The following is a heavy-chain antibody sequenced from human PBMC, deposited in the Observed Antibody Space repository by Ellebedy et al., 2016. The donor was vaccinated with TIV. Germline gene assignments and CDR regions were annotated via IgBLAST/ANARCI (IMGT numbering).Heavy chain of an antibody. CDR2: IYYSGST. J-gene: IGHJ6*02. D-gene: IGHD3-9*01. CDR3: ARCHYDILTGLPPGMDV. Sequence: ESLKISCAASGFTFSSYWMSWIRQPPGKGLEWIGYIYYSGSTNYNPSLKSRVTMSVDSSRNQFSLRLSSVTAADTAVYYCARCHYDILTGLPPGMDVWGQGTTVTVSS. CDR1: GFTFSSYW. V-gene: IGHV4-59*12.